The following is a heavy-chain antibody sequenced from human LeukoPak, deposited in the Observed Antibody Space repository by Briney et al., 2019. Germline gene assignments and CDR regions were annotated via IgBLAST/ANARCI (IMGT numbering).Heavy chain of an antibody. CDR3: ARGYSNYGYAFDI. Sequence: GGSLRLSCAASGFTFNKYTMNWVRQAPGKGLEWVSSISTSSSYIYYADSVKGRFTISRDNAKNSLYLQMNSLRAEDTAVYYCARGYSNYGYAFDIWGQGTMVTVSS. V-gene: IGHV3-21*01. CDR1: GFTFNKYT. CDR2: ISTSSSYI. D-gene: IGHD4-11*01. J-gene: IGHJ3*02.